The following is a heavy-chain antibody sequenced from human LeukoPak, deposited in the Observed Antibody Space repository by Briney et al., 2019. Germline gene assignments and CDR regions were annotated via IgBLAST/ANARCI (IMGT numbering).Heavy chain of an antibody. V-gene: IGHV4-61*01. D-gene: IGHD6-19*01. J-gene: IGHJ4*02. CDR1: GASVSSGNSY. CDR2: FYYSGST. CDR3: AREAQSSGAMGC. Sequence: SETLSLTCTVPGASVSSGNSYWSWIRQAPGKGLEWIGYFYYSGSTSYSPSLKSRVTISADTSKNQFSLRLRSVTAADTAVYYCAREAQSSGAMGCWGQGILVTVSS.